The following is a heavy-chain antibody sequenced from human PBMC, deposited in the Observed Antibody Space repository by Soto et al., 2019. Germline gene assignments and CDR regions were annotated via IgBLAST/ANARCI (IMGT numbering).Heavy chain of an antibody. Sequence: PSETLSLTCSVSNGCISGFYWTGIRQPPGKILEWIGYIHYSGRTDYNPSLTSRATMSVDTSKNQFSLILKSITAADTAVYYCVRVGVGIGNHFDSWGRGTLVTVSS. V-gene: IGHV4-59*12. D-gene: IGHD1-26*01. J-gene: IGHJ4*02. CDR1: NGCISGFY. CDR2: IHYSGRT. CDR3: VRVGVGIGNHFDS.